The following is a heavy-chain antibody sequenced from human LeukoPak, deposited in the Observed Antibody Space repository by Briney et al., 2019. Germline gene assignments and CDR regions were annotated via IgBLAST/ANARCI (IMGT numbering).Heavy chain of an antibody. Sequence: GASMKVSCKASGATFINYAYSWVRQAPGQGLEWMGGIIPFFGTSNYAQKFQGRITISVDKSTSTAYMELSSLTSEDTAVYYCAREGDGGGVGATNWFDPWGQGTLVTVSS. CDR2: IIPFFGTS. CDR1: GATFINYA. J-gene: IGHJ5*02. V-gene: IGHV1-69*06. D-gene: IGHD1-26*01. CDR3: AREGDGGGVGATNWFDP.